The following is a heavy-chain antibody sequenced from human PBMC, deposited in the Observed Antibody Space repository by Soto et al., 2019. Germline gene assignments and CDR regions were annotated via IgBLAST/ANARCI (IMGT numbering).Heavy chain of an antibody. Sequence: EVQLVESGGGLVQPGGSLRLSCAASGFTLSSSYVSWVRQAPGKGLEWVSVIYTGTTTYYADSVKGRFTISRDIAKNTLYLQMSSLTAADTAVYYCARGGVAARSGYYYYYALDVWGQGTTVTVSS. CDR2: IYTGTTT. CDR3: ARGGVAARSGYYYYYALDV. CDR1: GFTLSSSY. D-gene: IGHD6-6*01. V-gene: IGHV3-66*01. J-gene: IGHJ6*02.